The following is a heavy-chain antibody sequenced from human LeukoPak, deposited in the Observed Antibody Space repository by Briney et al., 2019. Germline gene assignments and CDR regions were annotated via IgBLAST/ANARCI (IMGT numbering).Heavy chain of an antibody. CDR2: ISSSSSYI. Sequence: PGGSLRLSCAASGFTFSSYSMNWVRQAPGKGLEWVSSISSSSSYIYYADSVKGRFTISRDNAKNSLYLQMNSLRAEDTAAYYCARDDSHDILTGYYIFDYWGQRTLVTVSS. CDR3: ARDDSHDILTGYYIFDY. CDR1: GFTFSSYS. D-gene: IGHD3-9*01. V-gene: IGHV3-21*01. J-gene: IGHJ4*02.